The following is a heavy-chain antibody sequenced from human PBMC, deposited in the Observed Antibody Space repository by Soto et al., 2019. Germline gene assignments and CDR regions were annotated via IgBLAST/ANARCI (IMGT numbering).Heavy chain of an antibody. CDR2: ISYDGSNK. V-gene: IGHV3-30-3*01. CDR3: AREIAAAFDY. CDR1: GFTFSSYA. D-gene: IGHD6-13*01. J-gene: IGHJ4*02. Sequence: GGSLRLSCAASGFTFSSYAMHWVRQAPGKGLEWVAVISYDGSNKYYADSVKGRFTNSRDTSKNTLYLQMNSLRAEDTAVYYCAREIAAAFDYWGQGTLVTVSS.